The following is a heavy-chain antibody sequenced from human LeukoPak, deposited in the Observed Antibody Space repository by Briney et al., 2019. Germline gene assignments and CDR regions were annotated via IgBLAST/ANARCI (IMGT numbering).Heavy chain of an antibody. D-gene: IGHD5-18*01. Sequence: GESLKISCKASGYSFTSYWIGWVRPMPGKGLEWMGIIDPSDSETRYTPSFKGQVTISVDKSLTTAALQWNSLKASDTAMYYCARQTAMGRSGDYWGQGTLVTVSS. CDR2: IDPSDSET. V-gene: IGHV5-51*01. J-gene: IGHJ4*02. CDR3: ARQTAMGRSGDY. CDR1: GYSFTSYW.